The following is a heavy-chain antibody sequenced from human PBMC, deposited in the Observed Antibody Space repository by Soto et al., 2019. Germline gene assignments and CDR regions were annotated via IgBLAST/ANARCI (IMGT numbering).Heavy chain of an antibody. V-gene: IGHV4-34*01. D-gene: IGHD4-17*01. Sequence: QVQLQQWGAGLLKPSDTLSLTCAVYGGSFSGYYWSWIRQPPGKGLEWIGEINHSGSTNYNPSRKSRVTISVDTSKNQFALKLSSVPAADTAVYYCARVPYGDYLGWFDPWGQGTLVTVSS. CDR1: GGSFSGYY. J-gene: IGHJ5*02. CDR2: INHSGST. CDR3: ARVPYGDYLGWFDP.